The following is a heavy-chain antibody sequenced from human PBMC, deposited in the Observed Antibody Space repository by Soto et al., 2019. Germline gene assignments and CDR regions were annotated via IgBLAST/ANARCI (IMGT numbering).Heavy chain of an antibody. CDR2: IYYSGST. Sequence: SETLSLTCPVSDFTISSGGYYWSWIRQHPGKGLEWIGYIYYSGSTYYNPSLKSRVTISVDTSKNQFSLKLSSVTAADTAVYYCARAPGLIVWGQGTLVTVSS. V-gene: IGHV4-31*03. CDR3: ARAPGLIV. D-gene: IGHD3-16*02. CDR1: DFTISSGGYY. J-gene: IGHJ4*02.